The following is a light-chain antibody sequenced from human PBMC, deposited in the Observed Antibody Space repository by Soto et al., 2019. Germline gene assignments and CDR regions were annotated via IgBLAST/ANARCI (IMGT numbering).Light chain of an antibody. V-gene: IGKV3-20*01. CDR1: QNVSSNY. CDR2: GAF. Sequence: EIVLTQSPGTLSLSPGERATFSCRASQNVSSNYLAWYQQKPGQAPRLLIYGAFKRATDIPDRFSGSGSGTDFTLTISRMEPEDFAVYCCQQYGSSPRTFGQGTKVDIK. J-gene: IGKJ1*01. CDR3: QQYGSSPRT.